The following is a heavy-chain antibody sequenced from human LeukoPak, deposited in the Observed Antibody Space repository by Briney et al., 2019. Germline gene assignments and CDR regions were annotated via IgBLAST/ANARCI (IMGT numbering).Heavy chain of an antibody. J-gene: IGHJ4*02. CDR2: ISSSSSYT. D-gene: IGHD6-19*01. CDR3: ARIVSSSGSAVLYYFDY. CDR1: GFTFSDYY. Sequence: GGSLRLSCAASGFTFSDYYMSWIRQAPGKGLEWVSYISSSSSYTNYADSVKGRFTISRDNAKNSLYLQMNSLRAEDTAVYYCARIVSSSGSAVLYYFDYWGQGTLVTVSS. V-gene: IGHV3-11*06.